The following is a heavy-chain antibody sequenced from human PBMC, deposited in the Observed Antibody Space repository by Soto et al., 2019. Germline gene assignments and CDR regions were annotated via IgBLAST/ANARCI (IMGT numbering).Heavy chain of an antibody. Sequence: EVQLVESGGGLVQPGGSLRLSCAASGFTVSSNYMSWVRQAPGKGLEWVSVIYSGGSTYYADSVKGRFTISRDNSKNTLYLQMNSLRAEDTAVYYCARDGGGYYDSSGYRDGYFDLGGRGTLVNVSS. CDR2: IYSGGST. V-gene: IGHV3-66*01. J-gene: IGHJ2*01. CDR1: GFTVSSNY. D-gene: IGHD3-22*01. CDR3: ARDGGGYYDSSGYRDGYFDL.